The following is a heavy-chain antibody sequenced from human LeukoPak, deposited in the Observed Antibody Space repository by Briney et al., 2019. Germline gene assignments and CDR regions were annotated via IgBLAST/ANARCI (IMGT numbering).Heavy chain of an antibody. CDR1: GFTFSSYA. CDR2: ISDDGTAT. V-gene: IGHV3-23*01. CDR3: ADFGSGSHCFDY. D-gene: IGHD3-10*01. J-gene: IGHJ4*02. Sequence: RGSLRLSCAASGFTFSSYAMSWVRQAPGKGLEWVSHISDDGTATYYADSVKGRFTISRDNSKNTLYLQMDSLRAEDTAVYYCADFGSGSHCFDYWGQGTLVTVSS.